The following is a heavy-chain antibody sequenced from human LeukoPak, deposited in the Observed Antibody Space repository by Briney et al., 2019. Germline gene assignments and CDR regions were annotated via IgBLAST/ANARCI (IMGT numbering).Heavy chain of an antibody. CDR2: IYYSGST. CDR3: ARDVQGSNYEANWFDP. Sequence: SETLSLTCTVSGGSISSGGYYWSWIRQHPGKGLEWIGYIYYSGSTYYNPSLKSRVTISVDTSKNQFSLKLSSVTAADTAVYYCARDVQGSNYEANWFDPWGQGTLVTVSS. V-gene: IGHV4-31*03. J-gene: IGHJ5*02. D-gene: IGHD4-11*01. CDR1: GGSISSGGYY.